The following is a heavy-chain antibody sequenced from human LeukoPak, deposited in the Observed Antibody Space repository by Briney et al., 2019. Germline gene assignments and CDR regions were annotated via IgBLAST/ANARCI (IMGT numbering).Heavy chain of an antibody. J-gene: IGHJ5*02. CDR3: AGEYSSSWYPGWFDP. V-gene: IGHV4-31*03. D-gene: IGHD6-13*01. CDR2: IYYSGST. CDR1: GGSVSSGGYY. Sequence: SETLSLTCTVSGGSVSSGGYYWSWIRQHPGKGLEWIGYIYYSGSTYYNPSLKSRVTISVDTSKNQFSLKLSSVTAADTAVYYCAGEYSSSWYPGWFDPWGQGTLVTVSS.